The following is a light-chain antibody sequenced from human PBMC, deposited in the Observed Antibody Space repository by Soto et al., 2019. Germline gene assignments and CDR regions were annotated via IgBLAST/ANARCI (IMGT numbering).Light chain of an antibody. J-gene: IGKJ3*01. CDR3: QQYNDWPRT. V-gene: IGKV3-15*01. CDR2: AAS. Sequence: EIVMTQSPVTLSVSPGERATLSCTASQIISNNLAWFQQKPGQAPRLLIYAASTRAAGIPARFSGSGSGTEFTLTIGSLQSEDYAVYYCQQYNDWPRTFGPGTTVDIK. CDR1: QIISNN.